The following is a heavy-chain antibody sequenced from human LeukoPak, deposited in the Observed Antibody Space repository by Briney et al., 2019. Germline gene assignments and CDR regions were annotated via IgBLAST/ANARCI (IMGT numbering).Heavy chain of an antibody. J-gene: IGHJ4*02. CDR1: GFTFDDYA. V-gene: IGHV3-9*01. CDR3: AKGSELYYDSSGYYEG. Sequence: PGRSLRLSCAASGFTFDDYAMHWVRQAPGKXXXXXXXXSWNSGSXXXAXXXKGRFTISRDNAKNSLYLQMNSLRAEDTALYYCAKGSELYYDSSGYYEGWGQGTLVTVSS. D-gene: IGHD3-22*01. CDR2: XSWNSGSX.